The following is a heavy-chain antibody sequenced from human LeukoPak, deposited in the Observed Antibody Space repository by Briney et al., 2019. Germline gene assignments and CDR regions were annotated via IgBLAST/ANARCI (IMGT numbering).Heavy chain of an antibody. CDR2: IYHSGST. CDR1: GYPISSGYY. D-gene: IGHD5-12*01. Sequence: MPSETLSLTCTVSGYPISSGYYWGWIRQPPGKGLEWIGSIYHSGSTYYNPSLKSRVTISVDTSKNQFSLKLSSVTAADTAVYYCASRKNSGYDYWGQGTLVTVSS. CDR3: ASRKNSGYDY. V-gene: IGHV4-38-2*02. J-gene: IGHJ4*02.